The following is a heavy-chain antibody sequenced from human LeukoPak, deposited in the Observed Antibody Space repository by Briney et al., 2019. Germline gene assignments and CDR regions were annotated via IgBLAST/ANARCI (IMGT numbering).Heavy chain of an antibody. D-gene: IGHD2-2*01. CDR2: INPNSGGT. CDR1: GYTFTSYA. CDR3: ATGWVPAAIFDY. J-gene: IGHJ4*02. V-gene: IGHV1-2*02. Sequence: GASVKVSCKASGYTFTSYAMNWVRQAPGQGLEWMGWINPNSGGTNYAQKFQGRVTMTRDTSISTAYMELSRLRSDDTAVYYCATGWVPAAIFDYWGQGTLVTVSS.